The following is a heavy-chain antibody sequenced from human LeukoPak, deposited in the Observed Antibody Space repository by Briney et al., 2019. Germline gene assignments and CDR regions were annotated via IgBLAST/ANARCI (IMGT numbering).Heavy chain of an antibody. CDR3: ARDPYYYDSSGYPWYFDL. J-gene: IGHJ2*01. Sequence: SETLSLTCAVSGGSISSGGYSWSWIRQPPGKGLEWIGRIYTSGSTNYNPSLKSRVTISVDTSKNQFSLKLSSVTAADTAVYYCARDPYYYDSSGYPWYFDLWGRGTLVTVSS. V-gene: IGHV4-61*02. CDR2: IYTSGST. CDR1: GGSISSGGYS. D-gene: IGHD3-22*01.